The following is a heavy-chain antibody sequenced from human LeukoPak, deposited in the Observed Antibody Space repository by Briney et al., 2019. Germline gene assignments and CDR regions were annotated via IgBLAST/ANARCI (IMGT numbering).Heavy chain of an antibody. CDR3: VWSSTWDKRFYLDQ. CDR1: GFTFNLAW. V-gene: IGHV3-15*04. J-gene: IGHJ4*02. CDR2: IAVTPDGPAT. D-gene: IGHD6-6*01. Sequence: PGGSLRLSCAASGFTFNLAWMSWVRQTPGKGLQWVARIAVTPDGPATDYATPVRGRFTISRDDSRNMVYLQMGSLRTDDTAVYYCVWSSTWDKRFYLDQWGQGTLVTVSS.